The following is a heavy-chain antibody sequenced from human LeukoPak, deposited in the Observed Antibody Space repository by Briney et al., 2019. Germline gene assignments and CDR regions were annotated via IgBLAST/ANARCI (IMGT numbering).Heavy chain of an antibody. J-gene: IGHJ5*02. CDR2: ISSSSSYI. D-gene: IGHD2-2*01. CDR1: GFTFSSYS. V-gene: IGHV3-21*01. Sequence: PGGSLRLSCAASGFTFSSYSMNWVRQAPGKGLEWVSSISSSSSYIYYADPVKGRFTISRDNAKNSLYLQMNSLRAEDTAVYYCARDPTIVVVPSTPNWFDPWGQGTLVTVSS. CDR3: ARDPTIVVVPSTPNWFDP.